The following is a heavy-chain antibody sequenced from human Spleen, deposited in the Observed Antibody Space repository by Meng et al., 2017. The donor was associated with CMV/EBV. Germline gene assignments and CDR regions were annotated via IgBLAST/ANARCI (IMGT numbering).Heavy chain of an antibody. CDR3: ARESSVIYDTSGYFIAGGVDV. CDR2: ISQSERT. J-gene: IGHJ6*02. D-gene: IGHD3-22*01. V-gene: IGHV4-34*01. Sequence: SETLSLTCSVSGGSLRGYYWSWIRQPPGKGLEWIGEISQSERTNYSPSLKSRVTISEDTSKNTVFLQMNSLRVEDTAVYYCARESSVIYDTSGYFIAGGVDVWGQGTTVTVSS. CDR1: GGSLRGYY.